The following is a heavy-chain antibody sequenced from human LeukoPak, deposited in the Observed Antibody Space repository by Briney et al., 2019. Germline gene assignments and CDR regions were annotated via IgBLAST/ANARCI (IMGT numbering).Heavy chain of an antibody. D-gene: IGHD2-15*01. J-gene: IGHJ6*02. Sequence: PSETLSLTCAVYGGSFSGYYWSWIRQPPGKGLEWIGEINHSGSTNYNPSLKSRVTISVDTSKNQFSLKLSSVTAADTAVYYCARELGYCSGGSCYYYYYGMDVWGQGTTVTVSS. V-gene: IGHV4-34*01. CDR1: GGSFSGYY. CDR3: ARELGYCSGGSCYYYYYGMDV. CDR2: INHSGST.